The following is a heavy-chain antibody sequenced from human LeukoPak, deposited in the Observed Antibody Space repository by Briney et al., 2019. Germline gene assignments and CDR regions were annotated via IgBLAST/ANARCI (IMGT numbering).Heavy chain of an antibody. J-gene: IGHJ4*02. D-gene: IGHD3-9*01. Sequence: SVKVSCKASGGTFSSYAISWVRQAPGQGLGRMGGIIPIFGTANYAQKFQGRVTITADESTSTAYMELSSLRSEDTAVYHCASCRDYDILTGYFDYWAREPWSPSPQ. V-gene: IGHV1-69*13. CDR3: ASCRDYDILTGYFDY. CDR1: GGTFSSYA. CDR2: IIPIFGTA.